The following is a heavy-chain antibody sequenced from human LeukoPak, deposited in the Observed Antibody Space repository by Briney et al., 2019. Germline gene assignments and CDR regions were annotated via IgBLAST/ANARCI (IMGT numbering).Heavy chain of an antibody. V-gene: IGHV1-69*05. CDR1: GFTFSSYA. D-gene: IGHD6-19*01. CDR3: AADPTPSGWYPSYGMDV. CDR2: IIPIFGTA. J-gene: IGHJ6*02. Sequence: PGGSLRLSCAASGFTFSSYAISWVRQAPGQGLEWMGGIIPIFGTANYAQKLQGRVTITTDESTSTAYMELSSLRSEDTAVYYCAADPTPSGWYPSYGMDVWGQGTTVTVSS.